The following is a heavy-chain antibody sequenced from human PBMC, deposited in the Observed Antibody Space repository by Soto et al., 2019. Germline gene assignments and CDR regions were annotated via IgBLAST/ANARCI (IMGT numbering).Heavy chain of an antibody. CDR2: IGSSGTNK. V-gene: IGHV3-21*01. D-gene: IGHD2-8*01. CDR1: GFIFSSYS. J-gene: IGHJ4*02. Sequence: EVQLVESGGGLVKPGGSLRLSCAASGFIFSSYSMNWVRQAPGKGLEWVSSIGSSGTNKYYADSVKGRCTISRHNAKNSLFLQMNSLRAEDTAVYYCARDLHSESNGFGYWGQGILVTVSS. CDR3: ARDLHSESNGFGY.